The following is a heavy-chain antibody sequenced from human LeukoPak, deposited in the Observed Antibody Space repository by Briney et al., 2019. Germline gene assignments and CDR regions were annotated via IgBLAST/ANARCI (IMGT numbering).Heavy chain of an antibody. CDR3: ARDPAPYYYDSSTYAQ. CDR1: GFTVSSNY. CDR2: IHSVGST. Sequence: GGSLRLSCAASGFTVSSNYMSWIRQAPGKGLEWVSIIHSVGSTYYADSVKGRFTISRDNSKNTLYLQMNSLRAEDTAAYYWARDPAPYYYDSSTYAQWGQGTLVTVSS. D-gene: IGHD3-22*01. J-gene: IGHJ4*02. V-gene: IGHV3-66*01.